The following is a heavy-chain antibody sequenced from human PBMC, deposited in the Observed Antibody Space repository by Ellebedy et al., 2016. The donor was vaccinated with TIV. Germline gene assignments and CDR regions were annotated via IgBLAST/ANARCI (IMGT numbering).Heavy chain of an antibody. CDR1: GGSISTYY. V-gene: IGHV4-59*01. CDR3: ARASRGNLGGFDY. CDR2: IYYTGST. Sequence: SETLSLXCTVSGGSISTYYWSWIRQPPGKGLEWIGYIYYTGSTNYNPSLKSRVTISVDTSKNQFSLKLSSVTAADTAVYYCARASRGNLGGFDYWGQGTLVTVSS. D-gene: IGHD3-10*01. J-gene: IGHJ4*02.